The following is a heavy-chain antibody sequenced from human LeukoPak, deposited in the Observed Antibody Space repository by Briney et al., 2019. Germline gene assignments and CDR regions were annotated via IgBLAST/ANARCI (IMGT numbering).Heavy chain of an antibody. J-gene: IGHJ5*02. CDR1: GGTFSSYA. Sequence: SVKVSCKASGGTFSSYAISWVRQAPGQGLEWMGRIIPIFGTANSAQKFQGRVTITADKSTSTAYMELSSLRSEDTAVYYCARVVYCSSTSCYNWFDPWGQGTLVTVSS. CDR3: ARVVYCSSTSCYNWFDP. CDR2: IIPIFGTA. V-gene: IGHV1-69*06. D-gene: IGHD2-2*01.